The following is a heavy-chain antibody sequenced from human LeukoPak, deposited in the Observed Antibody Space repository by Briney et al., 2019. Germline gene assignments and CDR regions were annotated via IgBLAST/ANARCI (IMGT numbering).Heavy chain of an antibody. Sequence: GGSLRLSCAASGFTFSSYTMNWVRQAPGKGLEWVSSISSSSNYIYYADSVKGRFTISRDNAKNSLYLQMNSLRAEDTAVYYCARVSTGSNYFDYWGQGTLVTVSS. D-gene: IGHD3-9*01. J-gene: IGHJ4*02. CDR1: GFTFSSYT. CDR2: ISSSSNYI. CDR3: ARVSTGSNYFDY. V-gene: IGHV3-21*01.